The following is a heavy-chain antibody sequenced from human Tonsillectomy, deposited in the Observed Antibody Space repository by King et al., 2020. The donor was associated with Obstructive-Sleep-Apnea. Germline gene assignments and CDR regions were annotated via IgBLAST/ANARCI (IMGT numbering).Heavy chain of an antibody. CDR3: ARDCYGSGTYAFDI. CDR1: GGSISSGGYY. Sequence: QLQESGPGLVKPSQTLSLTCTVSGGSISSGGYYWSGIRQHPGKGLEWIGYTYYSGSTYYNPAPKSRVTISVDTSKNQFSLKQSSVTAADTAVYYCARDCYGSGTYAFDIWGQGTMVTVSS. V-gene: IGHV4-31*03. CDR2: TYYSGST. J-gene: IGHJ3*02. D-gene: IGHD3-10*01.